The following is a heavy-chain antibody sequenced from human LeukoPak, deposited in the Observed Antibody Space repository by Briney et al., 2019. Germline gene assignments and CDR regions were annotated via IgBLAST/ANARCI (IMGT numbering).Heavy chain of an antibody. CDR2: ISNNGGYT. V-gene: IGHV3-23*01. CDR3: AKQLGYCSNGSCYFPY. Sequence: GGSLRLSCAASGFTFSSSAMSWVRQAPGKGLERVSAISNNGGYTYYADSVQGRFTISRDNSKSTLCLQMNSLRAEDTAVYYCAKQLGYCSNGSCYFPYWGQGTLVTVSS. J-gene: IGHJ4*02. CDR1: GFTFSSSA. D-gene: IGHD2-15*01.